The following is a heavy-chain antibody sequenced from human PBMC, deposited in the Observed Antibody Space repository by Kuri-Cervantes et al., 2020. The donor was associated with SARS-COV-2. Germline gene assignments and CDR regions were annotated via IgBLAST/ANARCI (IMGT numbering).Heavy chain of an antibody. J-gene: IGHJ4*02. CDR3: TRESYRWNVGFDF. D-gene: IGHD1-1*01. CDR2: ISGSGGST. V-gene: IGHV3-23*01. Sequence: GESLKISCAASGFTFSSYAMSWVRQAPGKGLEWVSAISGSGGSTYYADSVKGRFTISRDNSNNILYLQMNNLRPEDTAVYYCTRESYRWNVGFDFWGQGTLVTVSS. CDR1: GFTFSSYA.